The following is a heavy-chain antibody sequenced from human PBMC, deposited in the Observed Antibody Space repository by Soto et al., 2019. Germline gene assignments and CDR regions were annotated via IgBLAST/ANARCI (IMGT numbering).Heavy chain of an antibody. CDR1: VYTYSGDH. CDR3: ASATGTGRAGFDF. CDR2: INPNSGGT. Sequence: SLNLDRKAVVYTYSGDHGRCLLQAPGQGLEGMGWINPNSGGTKSAEKFQGRVTMTRDTSISTAYMELSRLTSDDTDVYYGASATGTGRAGFDFWGQGTQVTVSS. J-gene: IGHJ4*02. D-gene: IGHD6-13*01. V-gene: IGHV1-2*02.